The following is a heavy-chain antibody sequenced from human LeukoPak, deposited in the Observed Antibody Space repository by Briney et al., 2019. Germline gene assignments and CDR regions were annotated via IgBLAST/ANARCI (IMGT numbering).Heavy chain of an antibody. V-gene: IGHV1-46*01. J-gene: IGHJ4*02. CDR1: GYTFSTYH. CDR2: INPSGGNT. Sequence: ASVKVSCKASGYTFSTYHIHWVRQAPGQGLEWMGIINPSGGNTNYAQKFQGRVTMTTDTSTTTIYMELSSLRSDDMAVYYCARANSYYFDYWGQGTLVTVSS. CDR3: ARANSYYFDY. D-gene: IGHD1-1*01.